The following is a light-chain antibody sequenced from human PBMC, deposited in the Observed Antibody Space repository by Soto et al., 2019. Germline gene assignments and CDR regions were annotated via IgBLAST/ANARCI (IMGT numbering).Light chain of an antibody. CDR3: QTWGTGILV. V-gene: IGLV4-69*01. CDR1: SGHSSYA. J-gene: IGLJ3*02. CDR2: LNSDGSH. Sequence: QLVLTQSPSASASLGASVKLTCALSSGHSSYAIAWHQQQPEKGPRALMKLNSDGSHTRGDGIPDRFSGSSSGAERYLTISILQSEDEADYYCQTWGTGILVFGGGTKLTVL.